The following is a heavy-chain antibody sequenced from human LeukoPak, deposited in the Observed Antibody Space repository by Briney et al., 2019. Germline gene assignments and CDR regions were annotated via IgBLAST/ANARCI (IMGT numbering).Heavy chain of an antibody. Sequence: SETLSLTWAVYGGSSRGYYWNWLWIRQSPGKGLEWIGYIYTSGSTNYNPSLKSRVTISVDTSKNQFSLKLSSVTAADTAVYYCARSQRGSSSSSFDYWGQGTLVTVSS. V-gene: IGHV4-4*09. CDR2: IYTSGST. D-gene: IGHD6-6*01. J-gene: IGHJ4*02. CDR1: GGSSRGYY. CDR3: ARSQRGSSSSSFDY.